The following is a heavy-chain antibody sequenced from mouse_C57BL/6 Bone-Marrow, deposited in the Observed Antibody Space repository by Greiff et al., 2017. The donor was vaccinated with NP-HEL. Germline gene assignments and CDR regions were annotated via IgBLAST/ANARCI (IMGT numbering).Heavy chain of an antibody. J-gene: IGHJ3*01. CDR2: ISSGGSYT. D-gene: IGHD1-1*01. CDR3: ARLRGYYYGSGAY. V-gene: IGHV5-6*01. Sequence: EVQVVESGGDLVKPGGSLKLSCAASGFTFSSYGMSWVRQTPDKRLEWVATISSGGSYTYYPDSVKGRFTISRDNAKNTLYLQMSSLKSEDTAMYYCARLRGYYYGSGAYWGQGTLVTVSA. CDR1: GFTFSSYG.